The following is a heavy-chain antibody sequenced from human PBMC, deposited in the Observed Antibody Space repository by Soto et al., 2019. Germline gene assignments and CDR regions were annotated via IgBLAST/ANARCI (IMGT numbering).Heavy chain of an antibody. Sequence: QVQLVQSGAEVKKPGSSVRVSCKASGDTFNSITLNWVRQAPGQGLEWMGGFVPVFGSATYAQQFRGRLSITADASTRTFYMHLSELKSEYTALYLCVREDDTTGTYSWFDPWGKGTLVTLSS. CDR3: VREDDTTGTYSWFDP. D-gene: IGHD3-22*01. V-gene: IGHV1-69*01. J-gene: IGHJ5*02. CDR2: FVPVFGSA. CDR1: GDTFNSIT.